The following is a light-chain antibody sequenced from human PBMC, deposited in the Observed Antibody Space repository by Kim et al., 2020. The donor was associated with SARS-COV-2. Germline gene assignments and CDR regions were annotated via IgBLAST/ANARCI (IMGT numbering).Light chain of an antibody. CDR1: TGAVSSGHY. V-gene: IGLV7-46*01. CDR2: DTT. J-gene: IGLJ2*01. Sequence: QAVVTQEPSLTVSPGGTVTLTCGSSTGAVSSGHYPHWYQQKPGQAPRTLIYDTTNKHSWTPARFSGSLLGGKAALTLSGAQPEDEAYYYCLLSYGGEEVFGGGTQLTVL. CDR3: LLSYGGEEV.